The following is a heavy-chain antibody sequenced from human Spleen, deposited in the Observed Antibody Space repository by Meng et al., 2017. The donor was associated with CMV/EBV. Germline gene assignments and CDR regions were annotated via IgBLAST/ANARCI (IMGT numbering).Heavy chain of an antibody. CDR1: GGSISRY. V-gene: IGHV4-59*01. J-gene: IGHJ4*02. CDR3: ARVGYYDSSGD. CDR2: FYYSGST. D-gene: IGHD3-22*01. Sequence: SETLSLTCTVSGGSISRYCNWIRKPPGKGLEWIAYFYYSGSTNYNPSLKSRVTISVDTSKNQFSLKLSSVTAADTAVYYCARVGYYDSSGDWGQGTLVTVSS.